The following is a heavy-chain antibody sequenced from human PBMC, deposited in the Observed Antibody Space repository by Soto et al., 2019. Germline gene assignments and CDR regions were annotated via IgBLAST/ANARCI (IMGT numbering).Heavy chain of an antibody. D-gene: IGHD7-27*01. CDR3: TRANWYSED. CDR1: GGSISNHY. J-gene: IGHJ4*02. Sequence: QVQLQESGPGLVKPSETLSLTCTVSGGSISNHYWSWIRQPPGKGLEWIGYIYYDGYTNYNPSLKSRFTMSVDTARNHISLKLNSATAADTAVYYCTRANWYSEDWGQGTLVIVSS. V-gene: IGHV4-59*11. CDR2: IYYDGYT.